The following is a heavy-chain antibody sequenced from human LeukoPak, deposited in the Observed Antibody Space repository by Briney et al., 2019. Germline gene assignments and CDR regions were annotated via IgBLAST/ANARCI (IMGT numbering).Heavy chain of an antibody. CDR1: GGSLSASY. CDR2: VFHTGSI. Sequence: PSETLSLTCAVSGGSLSASYWSWIRQPPGKGLEWIGEVFHTGSINYNPSLKSRVTISVDTSKDQFSLNLNSVTAADTAVYYCARGPTGRFDYCGQGILVTVSS. J-gene: IGHJ4*02. CDR3: ARGPTGRFDY. V-gene: IGHV4-34*01. D-gene: IGHD1-1*01.